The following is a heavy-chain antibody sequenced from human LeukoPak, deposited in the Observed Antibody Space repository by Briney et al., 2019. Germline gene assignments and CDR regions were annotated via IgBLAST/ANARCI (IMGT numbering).Heavy chain of an antibody. Sequence: SETLSLTCTVSGSSISGYYWSWIRQPPGKGLEWIGYIYDSESTNYNPSLTSRVTISVDTSENQFSLNLGSVTAADTAVYYCARHLQWLVRDAFDLWGQGTMVTVPS. D-gene: IGHD6-19*01. V-gene: IGHV4-59*08. CDR2: IYDSEST. CDR3: ARHLQWLVRDAFDL. CDR1: GSSISGYY. J-gene: IGHJ3*01.